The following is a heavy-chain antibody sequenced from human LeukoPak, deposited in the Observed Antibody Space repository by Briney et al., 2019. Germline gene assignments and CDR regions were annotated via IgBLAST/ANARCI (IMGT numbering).Heavy chain of an antibody. V-gene: IGHV4-39*01. CDR1: GGSLSSSSYY. Sequence: PSETLSLTCTVSGGSLSSSSYYWGWLRQPPGKGLEWLGSIYYSGSTYYNPSLKSRVTISVDTSKNQFSLKLNSVTAADTAVYYCARLTIFGVVTADYWGQGTLVTVSS. D-gene: IGHD3-3*01. CDR2: IYYSGST. CDR3: ARLTIFGVVTADY. J-gene: IGHJ4*02.